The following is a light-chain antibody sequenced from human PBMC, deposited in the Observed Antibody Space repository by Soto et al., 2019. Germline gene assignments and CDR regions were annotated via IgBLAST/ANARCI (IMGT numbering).Light chain of an antibody. Sequence: EIVLTQSPGTLSLSPEERATLSCRASQSIANLAWYQQRPGQAPRLLIYGASTRATGIPDRFSGGGSGTDFTLTISRLEPEDFAVYFCQQYGGSPPYTFGQGTKLEI. CDR3: QQYGGSPPYT. V-gene: IGKV3-20*01. CDR2: GAS. J-gene: IGKJ2*01. CDR1: QSIAN.